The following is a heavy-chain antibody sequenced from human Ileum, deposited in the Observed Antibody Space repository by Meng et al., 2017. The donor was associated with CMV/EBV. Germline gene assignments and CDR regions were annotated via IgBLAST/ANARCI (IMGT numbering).Heavy chain of an antibody. Sequence: EQGVLAGAEVKKPGASFNVSCTTSGFTFSGYYIHWVRQAPGQGLEWMGWINSKNDGTNYARKFQGRVTMTRETSISTAHMELSGLMSDDTAVYYCVRSSGWSRFDYWGQGTLVTASS. V-gene: IGHV1-2*02. CDR1: GFTFSGYY. D-gene: IGHD6-19*01. CDR2: INSKNDGT. J-gene: IGHJ4*02. CDR3: VRSSGWSRFDY.